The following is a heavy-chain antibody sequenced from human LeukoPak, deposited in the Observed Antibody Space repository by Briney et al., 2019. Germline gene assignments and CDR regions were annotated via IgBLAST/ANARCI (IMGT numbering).Heavy chain of an antibody. J-gene: IGHJ4*02. CDR3: ARDLGLGEPAVFDY. D-gene: IGHD1-14*01. CDR1: GYTFTSYG. CDR2: ISAYNGNT. Sequence: ASVKVSCTASGYTFTSYGISWVRQAPGQGLEWMRWISAYNGNTNYAQKLQGRVTMTTDTSTSTSSMELSRLRSDDTAVYYCARDLGLGEPAVFDYWGQGTLVTVSS. V-gene: IGHV1-18*01.